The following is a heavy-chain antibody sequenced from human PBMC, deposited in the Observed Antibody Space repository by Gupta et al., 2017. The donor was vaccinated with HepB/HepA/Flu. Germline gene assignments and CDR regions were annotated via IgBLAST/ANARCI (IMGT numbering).Heavy chain of an antibody. CDR1: GFTFITYW. J-gene: IGHJ4*02. D-gene: IGHD3/OR15-3a*01. V-gene: IGHV3-7*01. CDR2: MNQDGSQR. CDR3: ARTLNGGWTGFPLDY. Sequence: EVQLVESGGGLVQPGGSLRLPCAVSGFTFITYWMSWVRQAPGKGLEWVANMNQDGSQRYYVDSVKGRFTISRDHAKKSLYLQMSSLRAEDTAVYYCARTLNGGWTGFPLDYWGQGTLVTVSS.